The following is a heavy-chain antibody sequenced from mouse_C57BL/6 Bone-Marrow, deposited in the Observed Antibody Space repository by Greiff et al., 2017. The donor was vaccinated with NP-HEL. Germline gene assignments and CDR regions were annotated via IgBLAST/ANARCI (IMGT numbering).Heavy chain of an antibody. Sequence: QVQLQQSGAELVKPGASVKMSCKASGYTFTTYPLEWVKQNHGKSLEWIGNFHPYNDDTEYNEKIKNKATLTVEKSSSTVYLELSRLTSDDSSVYYCARWVNYWYYLDYWGQGTTLTVSS. J-gene: IGHJ2*01. CDR3: ARWVNYWYYLDY. D-gene: IGHD2-1*01. CDR2: FHPYNDDT. CDR1: GYTFTTYP. V-gene: IGHV1-47*01.